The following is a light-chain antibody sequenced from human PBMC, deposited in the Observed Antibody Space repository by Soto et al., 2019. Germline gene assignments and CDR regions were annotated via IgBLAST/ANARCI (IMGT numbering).Light chain of an antibody. J-gene: IGKJ2*01. CDR2: KAS. CDR1: QSISSW. CDR3: QQYNSYSYT. Sequence: DIQMTQSPSTLSASVGDRVTITCRASQSISSWLAWYQQKPGKAPKLLIYKASSLESGVPSRFSGSGSRTEFTLTISILQPDDFATYYCQQYNSYSYTFGQGTKLEIK. V-gene: IGKV1-5*03.